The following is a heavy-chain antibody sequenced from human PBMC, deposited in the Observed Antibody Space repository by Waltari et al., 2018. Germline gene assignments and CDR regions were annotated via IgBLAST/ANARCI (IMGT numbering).Heavy chain of an antibody. CDR2: IYGTGGST. D-gene: IGHD1-26*01. CDR1: GGSISSNY. V-gene: IGHV4-4*07. J-gene: IGHJ4*02. Sequence: QVQLQESGPGLVKPSETLSLTCAVSGGSISSNYWNWIRQPPGKGLEWIGRIYGTGGSTDYNPSLKSRVTISTDTSKNQFYLKLNSMTASDTAVYYCARVGNYFDYWGQGVLVTVSS. CDR3: ARVGNYFDY.